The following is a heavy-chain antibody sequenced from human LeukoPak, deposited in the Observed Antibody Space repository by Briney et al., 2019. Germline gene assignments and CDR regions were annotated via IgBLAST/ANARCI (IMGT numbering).Heavy chain of an antibody. CDR3: ARRGKLAVAGHRPYDYYYMDV. CDR2: INHSEST. Sequence: SETLSLTCTVYGGSFSGYYWSWIRQPPGKGLEWIGEINHSESTNYNPSLKSRVIMSIDMSKNQFSLKLSSVTAADTAVYYCARRGKLAVAGHRPYDYYYMDVWGKGTTATIS. D-gene: IGHD6-19*01. CDR1: GGSFSGYY. J-gene: IGHJ6*03. V-gene: IGHV4-34*01.